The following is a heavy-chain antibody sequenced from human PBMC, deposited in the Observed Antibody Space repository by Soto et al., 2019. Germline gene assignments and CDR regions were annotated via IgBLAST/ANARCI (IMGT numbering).Heavy chain of an antibody. CDR2: IWYDGSNK. CDR3: ARDLSGDYGAPDT. CDR1: GFTFSSYG. Sequence: QVQLVESGGGVVQPGRSLRLSCAASGFTFSSYGMHWARQGPGKGLEWVAVIWYDGSNKVYADSVKGRFTISKDNSKNTLYLQMNSLRAEDTAVYYCARDLSGDYGAPDTWGQGTMVTVSS. D-gene: IGHD4-17*01. V-gene: IGHV3-33*01. J-gene: IGHJ3*02.